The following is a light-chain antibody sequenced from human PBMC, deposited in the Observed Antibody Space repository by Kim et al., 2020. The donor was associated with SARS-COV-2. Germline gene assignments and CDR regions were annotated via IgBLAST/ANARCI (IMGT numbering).Light chain of an antibody. CDR3: QSYDANSRV. Sequence: NFMLTQPHSVSESPGKTVTISCTPSSGSIASNYVQWYQQRPGSAPSTLIYEDNKRPSGVPDRFSGSIDSSSNSASLTISGLKTEDEADYYCQSYDANSRVFGGGTRLTVL. J-gene: IGLJ3*02. CDR2: EDN. V-gene: IGLV6-57*04. CDR1: SGSIASNY.